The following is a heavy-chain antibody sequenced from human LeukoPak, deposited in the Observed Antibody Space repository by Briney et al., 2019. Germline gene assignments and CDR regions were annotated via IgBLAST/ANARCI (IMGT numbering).Heavy chain of an antibody. CDR1: RGTLSSYA. V-gene: IGHV1-69*01. D-gene: IGHD2-15*01. J-gene: IGHJ6*04. CDR2: NIPIFGTA. CDR3: ARASGGARTHYYYGMDV. Sequence: SVKVSFKASRGTLSSYAISWVRQAPGQGREWMGGNIPIFGTANYAQKFQGRVTITADESTSTAYMELSSLRSEDTAVYYCARASGGARTHYYYGMDVWGKGTTVTVSS.